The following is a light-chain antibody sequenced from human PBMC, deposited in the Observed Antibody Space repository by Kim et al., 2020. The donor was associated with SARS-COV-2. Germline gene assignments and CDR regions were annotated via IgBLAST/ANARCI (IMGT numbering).Light chain of an antibody. CDR3: QQARTFPYT. CDR2: SAS. CDR1: QLITGW. V-gene: IGKV1D-12*01. J-gene: IGKJ2*01. Sequence: SASVGDRVPITCRTSQLITGWLSWYQQKPGKAPNLLSYSASSLRSGVPSRFSGRGSGTKFTLTIDNLQPEDFATYYCQQARTFPYTFGQGTKLEI.